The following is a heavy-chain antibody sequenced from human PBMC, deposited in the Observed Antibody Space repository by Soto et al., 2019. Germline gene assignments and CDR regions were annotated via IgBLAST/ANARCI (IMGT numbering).Heavy chain of an antibody. Sequence: GASVKVSCKASGYTFTGYYMHWVRQAPGQGLEWMGWINPNSGGTNYAQKFQGWVTMTRDTSISTAYMELSRLRSDDTAVYYCARDQYYYGSGSYYNIYYHYGMAVWGQGTTVTVSS. CDR1: GYTFTGYY. J-gene: IGHJ6*02. CDR2: INPNSGGT. D-gene: IGHD3-10*01. CDR3: ARDQYYYGSGSYYNIYYHYGMAV. V-gene: IGHV1-2*04.